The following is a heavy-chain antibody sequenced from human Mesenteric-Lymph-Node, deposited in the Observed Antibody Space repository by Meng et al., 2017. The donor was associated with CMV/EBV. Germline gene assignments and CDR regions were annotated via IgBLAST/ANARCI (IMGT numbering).Heavy chain of an antibody. D-gene: IGHD2-2*01. CDR1: GFTVTSNY. Sequence: GESLKISCAVSGFTVTSNYMSWVRQAPGKGLQWVSVIYSGGGTYYADSVKGRFTISRDNSKNTLFVQLNSLRPDDTATYYCAKDVVPAAPWGYGMDVWGQGTTVTVSS. CDR3: AKDVVPAAPWGYGMDV. CDR2: IYSGGGT. V-gene: IGHV3-66*02. J-gene: IGHJ6*02.